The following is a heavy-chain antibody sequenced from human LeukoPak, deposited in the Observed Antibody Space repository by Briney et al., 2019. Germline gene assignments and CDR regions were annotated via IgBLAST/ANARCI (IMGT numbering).Heavy chain of an antibody. D-gene: IGHD5-12*01. CDR1: GYTFTGYY. CDR2: INPNSGGT. CDR3: ARDLGGGYSGYGGLYYYYMDV. V-gene: IGHV1-2*02. J-gene: IGHJ6*03. Sequence: ASVKVSCKASGYTFTGYYMHWVRQAPGQGHEWMGWINPNSGGTNYAQKFQGRVTMTRDTSISTAYMELSRLRSDDTAVYYCARDLGGGYSGYGGLYYYYMDVWGKGTTVTVSS.